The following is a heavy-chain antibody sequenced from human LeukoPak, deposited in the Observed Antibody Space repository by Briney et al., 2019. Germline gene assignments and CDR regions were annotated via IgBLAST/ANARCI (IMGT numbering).Heavy chain of an antibody. Sequence: SETLSLTCTVSGGSISSYYWGWIRQPPGKGLEWIGFIYYSGSTNYNPSLKSRVTISVDTSKNQFSLKLSSVTAADMGVYYCAKSRDGYNNYQFDYWGQGTLVTVSS. CDR2: IYYSGST. CDR3: AKSRDGYNNYQFDY. V-gene: IGHV4-59*08. D-gene: IGHD5-24*01. J-gene: IGHJ4*02. CDR1: GGSISSYY.